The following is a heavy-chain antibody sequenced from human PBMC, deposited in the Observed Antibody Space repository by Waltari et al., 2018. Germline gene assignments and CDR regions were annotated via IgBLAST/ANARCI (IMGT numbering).Heavy chain of an antibody. CDR2: IKSKTDGGTT. J-gene: IGHJ6*02. CDR3: STDENSGNDASMDV. D-gene: IGHD1-26*01. Sequence: EVQLVESGGGLVKPGGSLRLSCAASGSTFSNAWLGWVRQGPGKGLEWVGRIKSKTDGGTTDYAAPVKGRFTISRDDSKNTLYLQMNSLKTEDTAVYYCSTDENSGNDASMDVWGQGTTVTVSS. V-gene: IGHV3-15*01. CDR1: GSTFSNAW.